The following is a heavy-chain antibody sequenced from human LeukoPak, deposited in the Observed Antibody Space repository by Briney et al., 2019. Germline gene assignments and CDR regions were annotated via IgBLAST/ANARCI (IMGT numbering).Heavy chain of an antibody. D-gene: IGHD3-22*01. CDR1: GGSFSGYY. CDR2: INHSGST. Sequence: KPSETLSLTCAVYGGSFSGYYWSWTRQPPGKGLEWIGEINHSGSTNYNPSLKSRVTISVDTSKNQFSLKLSSVTAADTAVYYCARGYYDSSGYRLPHFDYWGQRTLVTVSS. J-gene: IGHJ4*02. CDR3: ARGYYDSSGYRLPHFDY. V-gene: IGHV4-34*01.